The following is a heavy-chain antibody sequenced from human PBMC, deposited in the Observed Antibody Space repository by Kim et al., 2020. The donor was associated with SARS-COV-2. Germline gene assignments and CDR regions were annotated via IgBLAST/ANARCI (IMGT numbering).Heavy chain of an antibody. CDR2: ISYDGSNK. Sequence: GGSLRLSCAASGFTFSSYAMHWVRQAPGKGLEWVAVISYDGSNKYYADSVKGRFTISRDNSKNTLYLQMNRLRAEDTAVYYCAREITMVRGVFDYWGQGTLVTVSS. D-gene: IGHD3-10*01. J-gene: IGHJ4*02. CDR3: AREITMVRGVFDY. CDR1: GFTFSSYA. V-gene: IGHV3-30*04.